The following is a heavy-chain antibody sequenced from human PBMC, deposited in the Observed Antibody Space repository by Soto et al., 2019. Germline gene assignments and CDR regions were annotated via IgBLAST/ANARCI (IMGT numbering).Heavy chain of an antibody. D-gene: IGHD3-10*01. Sequence: EVQLVESGGDLVQPGGSLRLSCAASGFTFTTYWIHWVRQVPGKGPVWVSLINTDGSRTTYADSVKGRFTISRDNANNTMYLQMNSLRAEDTAVYYCARAGYGSGRHHSFDVWGQGTMVTVSS. CDR2: INTDGSRT. J-gene: IGHJ3*01. CDR3: ARAGYGSGRHHSFDV. CDR1: GFTFTTYW. V-gene: IGHV3-74*01.